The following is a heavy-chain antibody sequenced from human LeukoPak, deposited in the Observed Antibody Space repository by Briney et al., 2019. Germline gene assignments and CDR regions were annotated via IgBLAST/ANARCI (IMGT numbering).Heavy chain of an antibody. D-gene: IGHD1-26*01. V-gene: IGHV4-30-2*01. CDR2: IYHSGST. Sequence: PSETLSLTCTVSGGSISSGGYYWSWIRQPPGKGLEWIGYIYHSGSTYYNPSLKSRVTISVDKSKNQFSLKLSSVTAADTAVYYCARVVSSLVGATKAFDYWGQGTLVTVSS. CDR3: ARVVSSLVGATKAFDY. J-gene: IGHJ4*02. CDR1: GGSISSGGYY.